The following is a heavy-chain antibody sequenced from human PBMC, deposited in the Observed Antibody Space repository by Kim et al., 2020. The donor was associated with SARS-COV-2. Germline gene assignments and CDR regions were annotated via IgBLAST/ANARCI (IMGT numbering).Heavy chain of an antibody. CDR3: TTTKLLLDY. D-gene: IGHD3-22*01. V-gene: IGHV3-15*01. J-gene: IGHJ4*02. Sequence: FTISRDDSKNTLYLQMNSLKTEDTAVYYCTTTKLLLDYWGQGTLVTVSS.